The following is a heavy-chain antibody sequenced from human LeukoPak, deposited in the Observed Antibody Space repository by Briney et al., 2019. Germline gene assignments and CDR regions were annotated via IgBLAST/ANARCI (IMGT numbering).Heavy chain of an antibody. Sequence: GGPLRLSCAASGFTFSNACMSWVRQAPGKGLEWFGRIKSKTDGRTTDYAAPVKGRFTISRDDSKNTLYLQMNSLKAEDTAVYYCTADLGNYDYWGQETLVTVSS. J-gene: IGHJ4*02. V-gene: IGHV3-15*01. D-gene: IGHD6-13*01. CDR3: TADLGNYDY. CDR1: GFTFSNAC. CDR2: IKSKTDGRTT.